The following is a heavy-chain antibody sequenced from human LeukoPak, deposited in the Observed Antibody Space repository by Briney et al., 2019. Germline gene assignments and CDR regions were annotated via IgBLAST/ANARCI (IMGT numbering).Heavy chain of an antibody. V-gene: IGHV6-1*01. Sequence: SQTLSLTCAISGDSVSSNSVTWHWIRQSPSRGLEWLGRTYYRSTWYNDYAVSVRGRITVNPDTSKNQFSLHLNSVTPEDTAVYYCTRRLTQYDCFDPWGQGILVTVSS. D-gene: IGHD2-2*01. CDR3: TRRLTQYDCFDP. CDR2: TYYRSTWYN. J-gene: IGHJ5*02. CDR1: GDSVSSNSVT.